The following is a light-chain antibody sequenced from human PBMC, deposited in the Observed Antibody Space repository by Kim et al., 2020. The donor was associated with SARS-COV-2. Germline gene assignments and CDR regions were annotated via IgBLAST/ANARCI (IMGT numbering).Light chain of an antibody. V-gene: IGKV1-5*03. J-gene: IGKJ1*01. CDR2: KAS. Sequence: ASVEESVTITCPASQNFNDWLTWYQQKPGKAPYLLIYKASNLHNGVPSRFSGSGSETEFTLSINSLQPNDFAIYYCQQYDTYSRTFGQGTKVEIK. CDR3: QQYDTYSRT. CDR1: QNFNDW.